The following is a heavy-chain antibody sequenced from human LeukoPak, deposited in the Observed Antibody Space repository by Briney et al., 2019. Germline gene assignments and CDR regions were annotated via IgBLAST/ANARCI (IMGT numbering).Heavy chain of an antibody. D-gene: IGHD3-9*01. CDR2: IYYSGSN. Sequence: SETLSLTCTVAGCSTSSYYWSWIRQPPGKGLEWIGYIYYSGSNNYNPSLRSRVTISVEPSKSQFSLKLSSVTVADTVVYYCARGGQENYDILTGYYNHAFDYWGQGTLVTVSS. V-gene: IGHV4-59*01. J-gene: IGHJ4*02. CDR3: ARGGQENYDILTGYYNHAFDY. CDR1: GCSTSSYY.